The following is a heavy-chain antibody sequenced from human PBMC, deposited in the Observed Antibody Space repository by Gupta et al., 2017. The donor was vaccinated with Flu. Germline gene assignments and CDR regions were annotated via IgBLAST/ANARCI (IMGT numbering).Heavy chain of an antibody. Sequence: TFSSYGMHWVRQAPGKGLEWVAVISYDGSNKYYADSVKGRFTISRDNSKNTLYLQMNSLRAEDTAVYSCAKTVVGASVSGYFDSWGQGTLV. V-gene: IGHV3-30*18. D-gene: IGHD1-26*01. CDR1: TFSSYG. CDR2: ISYDGSNK. J-gene: IGHJ4*02. CDR3: AKTVVGASVSGYFDS.